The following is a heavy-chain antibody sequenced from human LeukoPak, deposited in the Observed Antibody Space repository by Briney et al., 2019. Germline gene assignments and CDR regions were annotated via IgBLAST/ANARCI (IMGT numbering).Heavy chain of an antibody. Sequence: GGSLRLSCAVSGFTFSAYSVNWVRQAPGKGLEWVSYISGGDNTIYYADSVKGRFTISRDNANGLLYLQMSSLGDEDTAIYYCAREGYNDYGTRYFDYWGQGTLVAVSS. J-gene: IGHJ4*02. CDR1: GFTFSAYS. CDR3: AREGYNDYGTRYFDY. CDR2: ISGGDNTI. D-gene: IGHD4-17*01. V-gene: IGHV3-48*02.